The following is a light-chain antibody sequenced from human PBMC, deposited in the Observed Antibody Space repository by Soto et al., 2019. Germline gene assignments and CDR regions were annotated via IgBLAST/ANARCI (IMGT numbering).Light chain of an antibody. CDR2: DAS. V-gene: IGKV1-33*01. CDR1: QDVKKY. J-gene: IGKJ4*01. Sequence: DIQMTQSKSSLSASVGDRVTITCQASQDVKKYLSWYQQRPGKAPKLLVYDASNLEAGVPSRFSGSGSGTYFTFTISTLQSEDVATYYCQQYDSLPLTFGGG. CDR3: QQYDSLPLT.